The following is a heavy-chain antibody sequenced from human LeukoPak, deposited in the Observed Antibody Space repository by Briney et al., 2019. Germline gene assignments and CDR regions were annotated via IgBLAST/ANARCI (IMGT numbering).Heavy chain of an antibody. CDR2: IIPIFGTA. Sequence: GASVKVSCKVSGGTFSSYTISWVRQAPGQGLEWMGGIIPIFGTANYAQKFQGRVTITTDESTSTAYMELSSLRSEDTAVYYCARVSPDYYDSSRKTFDIWGQGTMVTVPS. D-gene: IGHD3-22*01. J-gene: IGHJ3*02. CDR1: GGTFSSYT. CDR3: ARVSPDYYDSSRKTFDI. V-gene: IGHV1-69*05.